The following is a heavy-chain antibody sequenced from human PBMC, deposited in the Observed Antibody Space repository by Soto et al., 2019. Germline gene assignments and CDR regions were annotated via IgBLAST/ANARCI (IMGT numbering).Heavy chain of an antibody. CDR1: GGSFSGYY. Sequence: PSETLSLTCAVYGGSFSGYYWSWIRQPPGKGLEWIGEINHSGSTNYNPSLKSRVTISVDTSKNQFSLKLSSVTAADTAVYYCARGRTYYYDSSGYSRKGYFDYWGQGTLVTVSS. CDR2: INHSGST. CDR3: ARGRTYYYDSSGYSRKGYFDY. J-gene: IGHJ4*02. D-gene: IGHD3-22*01. V-gene: IGHV4-34*01.